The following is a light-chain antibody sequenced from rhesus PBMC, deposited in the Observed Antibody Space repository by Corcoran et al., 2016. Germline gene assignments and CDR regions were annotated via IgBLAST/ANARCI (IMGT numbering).Light chain of an antibody. Sequence: DIQMTQSPSSLSASVGDRVTITCRASKGISDYLNWYQQKPEKAPKRLIYAASSLESGVPSRFSGSGSGTDFSLTISSLHPEDFAAYYCLQGYSTPHSFGQGTKVEIK. CDR3: LQGYSTPHS. CDR2: AAS. V-gene: IGKV1-36*02. J-gene: IGKJ2*01. CDR1: KGISDY.